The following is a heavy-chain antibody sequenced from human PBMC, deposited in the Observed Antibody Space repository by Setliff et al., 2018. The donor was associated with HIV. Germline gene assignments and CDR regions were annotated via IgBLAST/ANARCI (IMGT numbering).Heavy chain of an antibody. CDR2: IYHSGTT. Sequence: SETLSLTCAVYGESLSGGYWTRIRQPPGKGLEWIGEIYHSGTTNYNPSLKSRVTISVDTSMNQFSLRLDSLTAADTAMYYCAGSYGSSWFAPFDYWGQGTLVTVSS. J-gene: IGHJ4*02. CDR3: AGSYGSSWFAPFDY. D-gene: IGHD6-13*01. V-gene: IGHV4-34*01. CDR1: GESLSGGY.